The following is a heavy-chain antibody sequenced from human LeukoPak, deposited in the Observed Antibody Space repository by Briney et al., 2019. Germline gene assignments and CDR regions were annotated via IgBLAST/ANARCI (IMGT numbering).Heavy chain of an antibody. V-gene: IGHV4-34*01. Sequence: PSETLSLTCAVYGGSFSGYCWSWIRQPPGKGLEWIGEINHSGSTNYNPSLKSRVTISVDTSKNQFSLKLSSVTAADTAVYYCARGRITTVRGVTRGNWFDPWGQGTLVTVSS. D-gene: IGHD3-10*01. CDR2: INHSGST. CDR3: ARGRITTVRGVTRGNWFDP. J-gene: IGHJ5*02. CDR1: GGSFSGYC.